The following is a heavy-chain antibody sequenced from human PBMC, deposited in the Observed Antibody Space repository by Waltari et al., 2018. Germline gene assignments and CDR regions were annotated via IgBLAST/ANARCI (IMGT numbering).Heavy chain of an antibody. D-gene: IGHD3-10*01. Sequence: EVQLVESGGGLVQPGRSLRLSCAASGFHFDEYAMHWGRQVPGKGLECVSGISWSGGTLGYADSVKGRFTISRDNGKNSLYLEMDSLTTEDTAFYHCARRKQLWTGEFDYWGQGTLVTVSS. J-gene: IGHJ4*02. CDR2: ISWSGGTL. V-gene: IGHV3-9*01. CDR3: ARRKQLWTGEFDY. CDR1: GFHFDEYA.